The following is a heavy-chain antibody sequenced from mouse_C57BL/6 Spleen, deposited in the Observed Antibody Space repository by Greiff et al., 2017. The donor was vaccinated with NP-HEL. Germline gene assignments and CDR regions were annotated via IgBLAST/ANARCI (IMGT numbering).Heavy chain of an antibody. V-gene: IGHV1-76*01. CDR2: IYPGSGNT. Sequence: QVQLQQSGAELVRPGASVKLSCKASGYTFTDYYINWVKQRPGQGLEWIARIYPGSGNTYYNEKFKGKATLTAEKSSSTAYMQLSSLTSEDSAVYFCAREEPTYYSNYVRSGFAYWGQGTLVTVSA. CDR3: AREEPTYYSNYVRSGFAY. D-gene: IGHD2-5*01. J-gene: IGHJ3*01. CDR1: GYTFTDYY.